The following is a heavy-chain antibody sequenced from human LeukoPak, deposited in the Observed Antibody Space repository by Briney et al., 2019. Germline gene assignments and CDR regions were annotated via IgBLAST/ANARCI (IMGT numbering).Heavy chain of an antibody. CDR1: GGSISSGGYY. V-gene: IGHV4-31*03. D-gene: IGHD2-2*01. Sequence: SQTLSLTCTVSGGSISSGGYYWSWIRQHPGKGLEWIGYIYYSGSTYYNPSLKSRVTISVDTSKNQFSLKLSSVTAADTAVYYCARTQRNIVVVPAATGWFDPWGQGTLVTDSS. CDR2: IYYSGST. CDR3: ARTQRNIVVVPAATGWFDP. J-gene: IGHJ5*02.